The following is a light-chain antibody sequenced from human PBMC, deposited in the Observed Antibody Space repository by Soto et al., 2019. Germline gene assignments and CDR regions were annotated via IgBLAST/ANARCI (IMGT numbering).Light chain of an antibody. V-gene: IGKV3-20*01. J-gene: IGKJ5*01. CDR3: QQYGSSPIT. CDR2: GAS. CDR1: QSLSGNY. Sequence: EIVLTQSPGTLSLSPGERATLSCRASQSLSGNYLAWYQQKPGQAPRFLIYGASNRAPGIPDRFSGGGSGTDFALTISRPEPEDSAVYYCQQYGSSPITFGQGTRLEIK.